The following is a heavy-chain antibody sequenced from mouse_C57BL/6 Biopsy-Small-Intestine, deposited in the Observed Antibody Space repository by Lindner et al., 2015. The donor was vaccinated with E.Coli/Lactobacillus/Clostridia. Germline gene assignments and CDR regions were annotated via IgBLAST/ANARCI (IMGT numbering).Heavy chain of an antibody. D-gene: IGHD2-4*01. V-gene: IGHV1-9*01. Sequence: VQLQESGAELMKPGASMKLSCKATGYTFTGYSIEWVKQRPGHGLEWIGEILPGSSSTNYNEKFKGKATFTADISSNTAYMQLSSLTTEDSAIYYCAISYDYEFMDYWGQGTSVTVSS. CDR3: AISYDYEFMDY. J-gene: IGHJ4*01. CDR1: GYTFTGYS. CDR2: ILPGSSST.